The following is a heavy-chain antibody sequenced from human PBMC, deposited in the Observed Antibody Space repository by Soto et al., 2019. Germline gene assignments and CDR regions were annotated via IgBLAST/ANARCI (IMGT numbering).Heavy chain of an antibody. D-gene: IGHD2-21*01. CDR3: PKDSHLLIIAPPYDY. J-gene: IGHJ4*01. CDR1: GFGFTFSTSA. V-gene: IGHV3-23*01. CDR2: FRESGGTT. Sequence: GGSLRLSCATSGFGFTFSTSAMSWVRQAPGKGLEWVSTFRESGGTTHYANSVKGRLTISRDTSKNMLYLQMNSLRAEATAIYSFPKDSHLLIIAPPYDYRGHGTLVPVSS.